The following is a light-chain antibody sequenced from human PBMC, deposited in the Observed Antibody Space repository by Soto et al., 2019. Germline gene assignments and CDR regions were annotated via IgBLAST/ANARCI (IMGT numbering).Light chain of an antibody. CDR3: SSYSGSSTPHA. V-gene: IGLV2-14*01. CDR1: SSDIGSHNY. J-gene: IGLJ1*01. Sequence: QSALTQPASVSGSPGQSITISCTGTSSDIGSHNYVSWYQQHPGKAPKLMIYDVSNRPSGVSNRFSGSKSGNTASLTISGLQAEDEADYYCSSYSGSSTPHAFGTGTKVTVL. CDR2: DVS.